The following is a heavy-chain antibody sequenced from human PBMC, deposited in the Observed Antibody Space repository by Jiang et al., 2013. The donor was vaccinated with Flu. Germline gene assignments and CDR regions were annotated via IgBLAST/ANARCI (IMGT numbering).Heavy chain of an antibody. D-gene: IGHD6-6*01. CDR3: ARDHPSIAARNAFDI. V-gene: IGHV1-46*01. CDR2: INPSGGST. J-gene: IGHJ3*02. CDR1: GYTFTSYY. Sequence: CKASGYTFTSYYMHWVRQAPGQGLEWMGIINPSGGSTSYAQKFQGRVTMTRDTSTSTVYMELSSLRSEDTAVYYCARDHPSIAARNAFDIWGQGTMVTVSS.